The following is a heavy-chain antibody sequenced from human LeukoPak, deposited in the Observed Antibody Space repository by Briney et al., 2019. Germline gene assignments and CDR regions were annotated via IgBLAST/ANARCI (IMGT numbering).Heavy chain of an antibody. CDR3: AKSSYYDSSGFYRENYFDY. CDR2: ITGSGGST. Sequence: PGGSLRLSCAASGFSFSNYGMSWVRQAPGKGLEWASTITGSGGSTYYAASVKGRFTISRDNSKNTLYLQMNSLRAEDTAVYYCAKSSYYDSSGFYRENYFDYWGQGTLVTVSS. J-gene: IGHJ4*02. D-gene: IGHD3-22*01. V-gene: IGHV3-23*01. CDR1: GFSFSNYG.